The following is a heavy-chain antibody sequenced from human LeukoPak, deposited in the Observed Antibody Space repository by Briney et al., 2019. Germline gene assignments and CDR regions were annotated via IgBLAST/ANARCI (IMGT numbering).Heavy chain of an antibody. CDR2: INQSGVT. CDR1: GGSFSGFY. J-gene: IGHJ4*02. V-gene: IGHV4-34*01. D-gene: IGHD3-10*01. Sequence: SETLSLTCAAYGGSFSGFYWSWIRQSPGKGLEWIGEINQSGVTNYSPSLKSRVTTSADTSKNQFFLKVNSVTAADTAVYYCARGGTFGEPFSRSWGQGTLVTVSS. CDR3: ARGGTFGEPFSRS.